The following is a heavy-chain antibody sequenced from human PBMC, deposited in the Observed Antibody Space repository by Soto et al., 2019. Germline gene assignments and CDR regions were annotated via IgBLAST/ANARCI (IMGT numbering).Heavy chain of an antibody. J-gene: IGHJ4*02. CDR2: INAGNGNT. CDR3: ARAHIYYGDYVGPDY. D-gene: IGHD4-17*01. CDR1: GYTFTNYA. Sequence: QVQLVQSGAEVKKPGASVKVSCKASGYTFTNYATHWVRQAPGQRLEWMGWINAGNGNTRFSQNFQGRVTLTRDTFASTAYMELSSLNSADTAVYYCARAHIYYGDYVGPDYWGQGTLVTVSS. V-gene: IGHV1-3*01.